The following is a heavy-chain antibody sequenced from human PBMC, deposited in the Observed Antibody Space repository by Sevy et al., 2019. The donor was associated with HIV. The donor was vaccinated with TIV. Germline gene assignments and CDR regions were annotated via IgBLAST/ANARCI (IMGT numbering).Heavy chain of an antibody. Sequence: GGSLRLSCTGSGFTFGDYAMSWFRQAPGMGLEWVGFIRSKDYGGATEYAASVKGRFTISRDESKRIADLQMNSLKTEDTAVYYCTRGYYYDSSGYSDYWGQGTLVTVSS. D-gene: IGHD3-22*01. CDR2: IRSKDYGGAT. CDR1: GFTFGDYA. V-gene: IGHV3-49*03. J-gene: IGHJ4*02. CDR3: TRGYYYDSSGYSDY.